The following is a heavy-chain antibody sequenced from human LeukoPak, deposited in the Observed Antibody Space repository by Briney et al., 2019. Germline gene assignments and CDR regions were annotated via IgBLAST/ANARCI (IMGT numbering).Heavy chain of an antibody. CDR3: ARAMPGLAVRGVMQLGFPDY. V-gene: IGHV4-39*07. J-gene: IGHJ4*02. CDR1: GGSISSSSYY. D-gene: IGHD3-10*01. Sequence: SETLSLTCTVSGGSISSSSYYWGWIRQPPGKGLEWIGSIYYSGSTYYNPSLKSRVTISVDTSKNQFSLKLSSVTAADTAVYYCARAMPGLAVRGVMQLGFPDYWGQGTLVTVSS. CDR2: IYYSGST.